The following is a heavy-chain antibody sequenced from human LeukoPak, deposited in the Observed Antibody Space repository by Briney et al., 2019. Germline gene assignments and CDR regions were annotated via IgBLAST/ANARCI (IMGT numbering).Heavy chain of an antibody. Sequence: GGSLRLSCAASGFTFSSYSMNWARQAPGKGLEWVSYISSSSSTIYYADSVKGRFTISRDNSKNTLYLQMSSLRAEDTAVYYCAKEMGIAVSGIDYWGQGTLVTVSS. CDR2: ISSSSSTI. CDR1: GFTFSSYS. D-gene: IGHD6-19*01. V-gene: IGHV3-48*01. CDR3: AKEMGIAVSGIDY. J-gene: IGHJ4*02.